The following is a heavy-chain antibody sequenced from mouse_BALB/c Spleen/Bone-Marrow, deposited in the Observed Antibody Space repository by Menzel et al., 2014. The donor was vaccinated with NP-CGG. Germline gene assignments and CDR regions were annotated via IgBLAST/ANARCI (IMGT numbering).Heavy chain of an antibody. V-gene: IGHV5-6*01. CDR1: GLTFSSYG. Sequence: DVHLVESGGDIVKPGGSLKLSCAASGLTFSSYGMSWGRQSPDKRLEWVATISSGGSNTFYPDNVKGRFTISRDNAKNTLFRQMSSLMSEDTARYYCARRSDYDYFDYWGRGTTLTVSS. J-gene: IGHJ2*01. CDR2: ISSGGSNT. D-gene: IGHD2-4*01. CDR3: ARRSDYDYFDY.